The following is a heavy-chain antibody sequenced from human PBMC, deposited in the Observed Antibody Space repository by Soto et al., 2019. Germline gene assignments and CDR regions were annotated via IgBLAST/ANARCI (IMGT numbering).Heavy chain of an antibody. D-gene: IGHD1-1*01. CDR2: ITSGGGGA. J-gene: IGHJ3*01. V-gene: IGHV3-23*01. CDR1: EVTFASYD. CDR3: VKAGRDWNSRGSFDL. Sequence: EVQLLEAGGGLVQPGGSLRLSCVASEVTFASYDMDWVRQAPGKGLEWVSLITSGGGGANYADSVKGRFTISRDNSKNTLYLQMNSLRAEDAAIYHCVKAGRDWNSRGSFDLWGRGTMLTVSS.